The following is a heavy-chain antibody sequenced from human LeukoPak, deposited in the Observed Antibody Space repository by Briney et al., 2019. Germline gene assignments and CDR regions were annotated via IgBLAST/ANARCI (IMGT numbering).Heavy chain of an antibody. J-gene: IGHJ4*02. V-gene: IGHV3-74*01. D-gene: IGHD3-22*01. CDR3: ARGDPYYYDSSGYPPSVVFVY. CDR2: INRDGSST. Sequence: GGSLRLSCAASGFTFSSYWMHWVRQGPGEGLVWVSRINRDGSSTSYADSVKGRFTISRDNAKNTLYLQMNSLRAEDTAEYYCARGDPYYYDSSGYPPSVVFVYWGQGALVAVSS. CDR1: GFTFSSYW.